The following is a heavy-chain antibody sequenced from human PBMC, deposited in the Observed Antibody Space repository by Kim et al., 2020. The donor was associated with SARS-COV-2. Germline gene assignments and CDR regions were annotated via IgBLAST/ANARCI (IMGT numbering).Heavy chain of an antibody. CDR2: INAYNGNT. D-gene: IGHD3-3*01. V-gene: IGHV1-18*01. Sequence: ASVKVSCKASGYTFTSYGISWVRQAPGQGLEWMGWINAYNGNTNYARKLQGRVTMTTDTSTSTAYMELRSLRSDHTAVYYCARDGFDFWSGGAFDYWGQGTLVTVSS. J-gene: IGHJ4*02. CDR1: GYTFTSYG. CDR3: ARDGFDFWSGGAFDY.